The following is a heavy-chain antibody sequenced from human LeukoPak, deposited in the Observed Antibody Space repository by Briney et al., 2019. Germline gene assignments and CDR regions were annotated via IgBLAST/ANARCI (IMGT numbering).Heavy chain of an antibody. Sequence: KPSETLSLTCTVSGDSLNTYYWTWIRQTPGKDLEWIGFVASSGTSNYNPSLKSRVSISIDTSKNQFSLALTSVTPADTAVYYCARVVRGVVTSNWFDPWGQGTLVSVSS. D-gene: IGHD2-21*02. V-gene: IGHV4-59*01. CDR2: VASSGTS. CDR1: GDSLNTYY. CDR3: ARVVRGVVTSNWFDP. J-gene: IGHJ5*02.